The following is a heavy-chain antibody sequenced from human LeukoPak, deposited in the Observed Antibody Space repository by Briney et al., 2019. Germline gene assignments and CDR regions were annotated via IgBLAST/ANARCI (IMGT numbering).Heavy chain of an antibody. CDR3: ARDLRSFSYYMDV. CDR2: ISSSSSYI. V-gene: IGHV3-21*01. Sequence: GGSLGLSCAASGFTFSSYSMNWVRQAPGKGLEWVSSISSSSSYIYYADSVKGRFTISRDNAKNSLYLQMNSLRAEDTAVYYCARDLRSFSYYMDVWGKGTTVTVSS. J-gene: IGHJ6*03. CDR1: GFTFSSYS.